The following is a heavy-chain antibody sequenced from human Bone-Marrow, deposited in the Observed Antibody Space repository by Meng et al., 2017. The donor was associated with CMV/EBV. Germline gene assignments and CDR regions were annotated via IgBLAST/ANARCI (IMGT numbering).Heavy chain of an antibody. CDR2: IYSGGSST. V-gene: IGHV3-23*03. CDR3: AKLKRPGLLLINWFDP. D-gene: IGHD2-2*01. Sequence: GGSLRLSCAASGFTFSDYYMSWIRQAPGKGLEWVSVIYSGGSSTYYADSVKGRFTISRDNSKNTLYLQMNSLRAEDTAVYYCAKLKRPGLLLINWFDPWGQGTLVTVSS. J-gene: IGHJ5*02. CDR1: GFTFSDYY.